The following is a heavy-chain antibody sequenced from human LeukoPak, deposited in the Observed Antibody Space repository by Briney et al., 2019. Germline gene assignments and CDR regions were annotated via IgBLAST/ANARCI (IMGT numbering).Heavy chain of an antibody. CDR1: GGYISSYY. V-gene: IGHV4-59*08. D-gene: IGHD6-19*01. CDR2: IYYSGST. J-gene: IGHJ5*02. CDR3: ARHEQWLEP. Sequence: SETLSLTCTVSGGYISSYYWSWVRQPPGKGLEWIGFIYYSGSTNYNPSLKSRVTISVDTSKSQFSLKLSSVTASDTAVYYCARHEQWLEPWGQGTLVTVSS.